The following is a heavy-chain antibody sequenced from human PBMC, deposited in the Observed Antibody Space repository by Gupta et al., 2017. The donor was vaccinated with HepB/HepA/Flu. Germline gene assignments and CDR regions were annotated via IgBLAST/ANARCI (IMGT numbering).Heavy chain of an antibody. J-gene: IGHJ3*02. V-gene: IGHV3-74*01. CDR3: ARGGFGHGFDI. CDR2: IDNDGSDT. Sequence: EEQLMESGGGLIQPGGSLRLSCEVSGCTFRSYWMHWVRQAPGKGLVWVSRIDNDGSDTIYGDSVKGRFTCSRDNAKNTLYLQMNSLRAEDTAVYYCARGGFGHGFDIWGQGTMVTVS. CDR1: GCTFRSYW. D-gene: IGHD3-3*01.